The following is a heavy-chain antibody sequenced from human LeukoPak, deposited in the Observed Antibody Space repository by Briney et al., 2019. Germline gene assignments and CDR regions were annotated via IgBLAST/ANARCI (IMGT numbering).Heavy chain of an antibody. Sequence: SETLSLTCTVSGGSISTSSYYWGWIRQPPGKGLELIGNIHNSESTYYNPSLKSRVTMSVDTSKNQFSLKLSSVTAADTAVYYCARQVTFGYAFAYYFDYWGQGSLVTVSS. V-gene: IGHV4-39*01. CDR1: GGSISTSSYY. D-gene: IGHD5-18*01. J-gene: IGHJ4*02. CDR3: ARQVTFGYAFAYYFDY. CDR2: IHNSEST.